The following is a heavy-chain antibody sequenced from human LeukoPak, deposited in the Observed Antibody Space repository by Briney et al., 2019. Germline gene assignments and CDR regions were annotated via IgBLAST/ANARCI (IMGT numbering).Heavy chain of an antibody. CDR2: ISWNSGSI. V-gene: IGHV3-9*01. CDR1: GFTFDDYA. CDR3: AKDSSGEIDY. Sequence: GGSLRLSCAASGFTFDDYAMHWVRQAPGKGLEWVSGISWNSGSIGYADSVKGRFTISRDNAKNSLYLQMNSLRAEDTALCYCAKDSSGEIDYWGQGTLVTVSS. D-gene: IGHD2-15*01. J-gene: IGHJ4*02.